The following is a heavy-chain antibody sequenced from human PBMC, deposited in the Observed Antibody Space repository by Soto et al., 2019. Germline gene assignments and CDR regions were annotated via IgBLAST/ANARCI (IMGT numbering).Heavy chain of an antibody. D-gene: IGHD5-18*01. V-gene: IGHV1-3*01. CDR3: ARDRDTYGYGLFDY. Sequence: ASVKVSCKTSGYTFSTFAMHWVRQAPGQRLEWMARINAGNGDTKYSQKFQGRVTITRDSSASTAYMELSSLTSEDTAVYYCARDRDTYGYGLFDYWGRGTLVTVSS. CDR2: INAGNGDT. CDR1: GYTFSTFA. J-gene: IGHJ4*02.